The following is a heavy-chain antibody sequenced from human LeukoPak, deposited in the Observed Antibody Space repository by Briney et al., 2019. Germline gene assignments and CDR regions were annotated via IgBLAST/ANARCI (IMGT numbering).Heavy chain of an antibody. V-gene: IGHV1-2*02. CDR2: INPNSGGT. J-gene: IGHJ4*02. D-gene: IGHD3-16*01. Sequence: ASVKVSCKASGYTFTGYYMHGVRQAPGQGREWMGWINPNSGGTSYTQKFQGRVTMTRDTSISTAYMELSRVRSDDTAVYYCASIAGAASFDYWGQGTLVTVSS. CDR3: ASIAGAASFDY. CDR1: GYTFTGYY.